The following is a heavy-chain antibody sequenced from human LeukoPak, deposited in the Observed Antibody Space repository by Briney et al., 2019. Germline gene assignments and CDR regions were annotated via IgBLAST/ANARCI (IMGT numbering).Heavy chain of an antibody. J-gene: IGHJ3*02. CDR3: AKDLGPSGSGWYFLDAFDI. CDR2: IMPLFGTA. CDR1: GGTFNNSA. D-gene: IGHD6-19*01. Sequence: ASVKVSCKTSGGTFNNSAISWVRQAPGQGLEWLGGIMPLFGTAGYAQKFQGRVTITKDESTRTVYLELTSLTSDDTAVYYCAKDLGPSGSGWYFLDAFDIWGQGTMVTVSS. V-gene: IGHV1-69*05.